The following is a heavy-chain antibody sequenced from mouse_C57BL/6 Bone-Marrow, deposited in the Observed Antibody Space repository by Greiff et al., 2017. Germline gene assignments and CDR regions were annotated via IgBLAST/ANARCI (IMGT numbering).Heavy chain of an antibody. Sequence: QVQLQQPGAELVKPGASVKVSCKASGYTFTSYWMHWVKQRPGQGLEWIGRIHPSDSDTNYNQKFKGKATLTVDKSSSTAYMQLSSLKSEDSAVYYCATGGYDDGNYYWYFDVWGTGTTVTVSS. D-gene: IGHD2-2*01. V-gene: IGHV1-74*01. J-gene: IGHJ1*03. CDR1: GYTFTSYW. CDR3: ATGGYDDGNYYWYFDV. CDR2: IHPSDSDT.